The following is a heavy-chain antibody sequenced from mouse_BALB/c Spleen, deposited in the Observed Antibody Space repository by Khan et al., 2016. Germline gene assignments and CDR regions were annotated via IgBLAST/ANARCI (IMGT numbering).Heavy chain of an antibody. V-gene: IGHV3-5*02. Sequence: EVQLQESGPGLVKPSQTVSLTCTVTGISITTGNYRWSWIRQFPGNKLEWIGYIYYSGTITYNPSLTSRTTITRDTSKNQFFLAMNYLTAADTTTYYCARDGRYDGYVDYWGQGTTLTVSS. D-gene: IGHD2-14*01. J-gene: IGHJ2*01. CDR2: IYYSGTI. CDR3: ARDGRYDGYVDY. CDR1: GISITTGNYR.